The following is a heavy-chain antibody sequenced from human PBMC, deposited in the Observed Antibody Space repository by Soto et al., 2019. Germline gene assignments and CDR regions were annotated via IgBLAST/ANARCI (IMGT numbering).Heavy chain of an antibody. Sequence: GGSLRLSCAASGFTFSNAWMSWVRQAPGKGLEWVGRIKSKTDGGTTDYAAPVKGRFTISRDDSKNTLYLQMNSLKTEDTAVYYCTTATVTTSYYYYYMDVWGKGTTVTVSS. CDR3: TTATVTTSYYYYYMDV. J-gene: IGHJ6*03. D-gene: IGHD4-17*01. CDR1: GFTFSNAW. CDR2: IKSKTDGGTT. V-gene: IGHV3-15*01.